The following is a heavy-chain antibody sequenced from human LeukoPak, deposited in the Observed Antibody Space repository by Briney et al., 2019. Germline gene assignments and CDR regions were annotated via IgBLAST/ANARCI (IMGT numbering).Heavy chain of an antibody. CDR3: TRTFLSGDGYKVGYFDY. V-gene: IGHV3-53*01. Sequence: PGGSLRLSCAASGLTVSSNYMSWVRQAPGKGLEWVSLIYSSGSTYYADSVKGRFTISRDNSKNTLFLQMNSLTAEDTAMYYCTRTFLSGDGYKVGYFDYWGQGTLDTVSS. CDR1: GLTVSSNY. CDR2: IYSSGST. J-gene: IGHJ4*02. D-gene: IGHD5-24*01.